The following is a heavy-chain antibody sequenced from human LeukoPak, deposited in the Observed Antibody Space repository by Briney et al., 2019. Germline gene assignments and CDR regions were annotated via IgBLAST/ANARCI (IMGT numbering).Heavy chain of an antibody. Sequence: GGSLGLSCAASGFTFSSYWMHWVRQAPGKGLVWVSRLSSDGGTTRYADSVKGRFTISRDNAKNTLFLQMDSLRAEDTAVYYCARDNNWNYPDYWGQGTLVTVSS. CDR1: GFTFSSYW. CDR2: LSSDGGTT. V-gene: IGHV3-74*01. CDR3: ARDNNWNYPDY. D-gene: IGHD1-7*01. J-gene: IGHJ4*02.